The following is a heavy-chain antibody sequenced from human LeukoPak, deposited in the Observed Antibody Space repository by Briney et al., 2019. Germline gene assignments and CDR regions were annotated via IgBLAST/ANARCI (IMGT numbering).Heavy chain of an antibody. CDR2: IKSKTDGGTT. Sequence: PGGSLRLPCAASGFTFSNAWMSWVRQAPGKGLEWVGRIKSKTDGGTTDYAAPVKGRFTISRDDSKNTLYLQMNSLKTEDTAVYYCTTDQVRGMDYDYWGQGTLVTVSS. V-gene: IGHV3-15*01. CDR3: TTDQVRGMDYDY. J-gene: IGHJ4*02. D-gene: IGHD3-10*01. CDR1: GFTFSNAW.